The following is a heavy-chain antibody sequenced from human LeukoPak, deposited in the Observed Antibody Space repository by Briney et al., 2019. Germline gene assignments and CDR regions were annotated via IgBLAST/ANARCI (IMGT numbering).Heavy chain of an antibody. V-gene: IGHV4-59*08. CDR1: GGSISSYY. Sequence: SETLSLTCTVSGGSISSYYWSWIRQPPGKGLEWIGYIYYSGSTNYSPSLKSRVTISVDTSKNQFSLKLSSVTAADTAVYYCARGFIAVTGTFDYWGQGTLVTVSS. J-gene: IGHJ4*02. D-gene: IGHD6-19*01. CDR3: ARGFIAVTGTFDY. CDR2: IYYSGST.